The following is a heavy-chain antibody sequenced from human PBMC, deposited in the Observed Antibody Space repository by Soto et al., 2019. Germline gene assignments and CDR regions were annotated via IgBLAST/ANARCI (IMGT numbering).Heavy chain of an antibody. CDR2: INPNSGGT. J-gene: IGHJ3*02. V-gene: IGHV1-2*04. CDR3: ARTGTMIVDALDI. CDR1: GYTFTGYY. Sequence: ASVKVSCKASGYTFTGYYMHWVRQAPGQGLEWMGWINPNSGGTNYAQKFQGWVTMTRDTSISTAYMELSRLRSDDTAVYYCARTGTMIVDALDIWGQGTMVTVSS. D-gene: IGHD3-22*01.